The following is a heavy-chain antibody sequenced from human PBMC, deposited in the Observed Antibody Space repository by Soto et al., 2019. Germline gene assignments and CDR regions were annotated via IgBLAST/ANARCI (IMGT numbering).Heavy chain of an antibody. Sequence: SETLSLTCTVSGGSISSYYWSWIRQPPGKGLEWIGYIYYSGSTNYNPSLKSRVTISVDTSKNQFSLKLSSVTAADTAVYYCARRNFGVALLNWFDPWGQGTLVTVSS. CDR1: GGSISSYY. CDR2: IYYSGST. V-gene: IGHV4-59*01. D-gene: IGHD3-3*01. CDR3: ARRNFGVALLNWFDP. J-gene: IGHJ5*02.